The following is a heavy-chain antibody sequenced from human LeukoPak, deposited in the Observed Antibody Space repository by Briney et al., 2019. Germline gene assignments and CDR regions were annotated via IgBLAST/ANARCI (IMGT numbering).Heavy chain of an antibody. Sequence: GESLKISCKGSGYSFTNYWIGWVRQMPGKGLEWMGIIYPGDSDTRYSPSFQGQVTISVDKSISTAYLQWSSLNASDTAMYYCARRPDYSDYSDAFDILGQGTMVTVSS. D-gene: IGHD4-11*01. CDR2: IYPGDSDT. V-gene: IGHV5-51*01. J-gene: IGHJ3*02. CDR3: ARRPDYSDYSDAFDI. CDR1: GYSFTNYW.